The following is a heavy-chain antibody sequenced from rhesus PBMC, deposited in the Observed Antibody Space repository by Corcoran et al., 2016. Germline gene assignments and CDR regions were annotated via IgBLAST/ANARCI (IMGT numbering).Heavy chain of an antibody. CDR3: ARDLSGSSYGY. CDR1: GASISSGYSS. D-gene: IGHD4-29*01. Sequence: QVQLRESGPGLVKPSETLSLTCAASGASISSGYSSWNWIRQPPGKGLEWIGYITYSGTTSYNPSLKSRVTISRDTSKNQFSLKLSSVTAADTAVYYCARDLSGSSYGYWGQGVLVTVSS. V-gene: IGHV4-122*02. J-gene: IGHJ4*01. CDR2: ITYSGTT.